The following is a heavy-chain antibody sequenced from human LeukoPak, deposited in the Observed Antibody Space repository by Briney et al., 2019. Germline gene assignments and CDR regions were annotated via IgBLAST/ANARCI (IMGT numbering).Heavy chain of an antibody. Sequence: GGSLRLSCAASGFTFRNYGMQWVRQAPGKGLEWVAVVSYDGGTTFYADSVKGRFTISRDNSKNTVFLQMNSLRAEDTAVYYCAKDIAAAGGPCAYWGRGTLVTVSS. V-gene: IGHV3-33*05. CDR3: AKDIAAAGGPCAY. J-gene: IGHJ4*02. CDR2: VSYDGGTT. CDR1: GFTFRNYG. D-gene: IGHD6-13*01.